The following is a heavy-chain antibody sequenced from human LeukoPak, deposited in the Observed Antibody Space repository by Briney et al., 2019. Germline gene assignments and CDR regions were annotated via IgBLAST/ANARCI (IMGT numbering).Heavy chain of an antibody. CDR2: ISSSSSYI. Sequence: GGSLRLSCAASGFTVSSNYMNWVRQAPGKGLEWVSPISSSSSYIYYADSVKGRFTISRDNAKNSLYLQMNSLRAEDTAVYYCARDHSSGSPLIIWGQGTTVTVSS. J-gene: IGHJ6*02. D-gene: IGHD6-19*01. CDR1: GFTVSSNY. V-gene: IGHV3-21*01. CDR3: ARDHSSGSPLII.